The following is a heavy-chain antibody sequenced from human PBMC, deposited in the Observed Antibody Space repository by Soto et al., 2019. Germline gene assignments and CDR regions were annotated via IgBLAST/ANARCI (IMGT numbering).Heavy chain of an antibody. CDR2: INAGNGNT. D-gene: IGHD3-3*01. CDR3: ASPVGRFLAFDY. Sequence: ASVKVSCKASGYTFTSYAMHWVRQAPGQRLEWMGWINAGNGNTKYSQKFQGRVTITRDTSASTAYMELSSLRSEDTAVYYCASPVGRFLAFDYWGQGTLVTVSS. V-gene: IGHV1-3*01. CDR1: GYTFTSYA. J-gene: IGHJ4*02.